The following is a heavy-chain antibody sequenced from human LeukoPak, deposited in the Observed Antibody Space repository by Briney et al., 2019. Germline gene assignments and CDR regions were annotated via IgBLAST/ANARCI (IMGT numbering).Heavy chain of an antibody. J-gene: IGHJ6*04. CDR3: AGVTLVRGRPYVRDV. Sequence: PGGSLRLSRTAPELRFTSHGIHWVRHAPGKGLQWVAFIWYDGTKKSYADSVKGRFTISRDNSQDMVYLQMNSLRVDDTGIYYCAGVTLVRGRPYVRDVGGGGTRVTVSS. D-gene: IGHD1-26*01. CDR2: IWYDGTKK. V-gene: IGHV3-33*08. CDR1: ELRFTSHG.